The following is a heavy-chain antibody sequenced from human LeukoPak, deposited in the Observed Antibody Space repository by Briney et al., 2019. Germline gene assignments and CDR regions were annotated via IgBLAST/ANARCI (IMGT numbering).Heavy chain of an antibody. Sequence: GGSLRLSCAASGFTFSTYWMAWVRQAPGKGLEWVSAISGSGGSTYYADSVKGRFTISRDNSKNTLYLQMNSLRAEDTAVYYCARDYYDSSGYYTNEYWGQGTLVTVSS. V-gene: IGHV3-23*01. D-gene: IGHD3-22*01. CDR3: ARDYYDSSGYYTNEY. J-gene: IGHJ4*02. CDR1: GFTFSTYW. CDR2: ISGSGGST.